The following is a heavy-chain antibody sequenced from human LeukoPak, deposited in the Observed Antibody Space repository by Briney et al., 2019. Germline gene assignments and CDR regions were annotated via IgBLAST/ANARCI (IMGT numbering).Heavy chain of an antibody. CDR2: IRYDGGNK. D-gene: IGHD3-10*01. V-gene: IGHV3-30*02. J-gene: IGHJ4*02. Sequence: PGGSLRLSCAASGFTFSSYGMHWVRQAPGEGMEWVAFIRYDGGNKYYADSVKGRFTISRDNSKNTLYLQMNSLRAEDTAVYYCAKRYYGSGRHSFDYWGQGTLVTVSS. CDR3: AKRYYGSGRHSFDY. CDR1: GFTFSSYG.